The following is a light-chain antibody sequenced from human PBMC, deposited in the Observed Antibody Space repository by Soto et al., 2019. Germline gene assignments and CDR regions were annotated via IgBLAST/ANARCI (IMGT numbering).Light chain of an antibody. CDR1: SSDVGSYNL. CDR3: SSYASSSPFV. Sequence: QSVLTQPASVSGSPGQSITISCTGTSSDVGSYNLVSWYQQHPGKAPKLMIYEVSKRPSGVSDRFSGSKSGNTASLIISGLQAEDEADYYCSSYASSSPFVFGTGTKVTVL. J-gene: IGLJ1*01. V-gene: IGLV2-14*02. CDR2: EVS.